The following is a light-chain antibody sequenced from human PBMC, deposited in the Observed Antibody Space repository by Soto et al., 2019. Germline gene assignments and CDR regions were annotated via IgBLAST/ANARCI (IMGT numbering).Light chain of an antibody. V-gene: IGKV3-11*01. Sequence: LRCRISQNVDKFLAWYQHRPGQPPGLLIFDSSTRATGVPVRFSGSGSGSVSTLTLGSREPDDSAVSDDHQRKQGTRITFVQGTRLEIK. CDR3: HQRKQGTRIT. CDR2: DSS. CDR1: QNVDKF. J-gene: IGKJ5*01.